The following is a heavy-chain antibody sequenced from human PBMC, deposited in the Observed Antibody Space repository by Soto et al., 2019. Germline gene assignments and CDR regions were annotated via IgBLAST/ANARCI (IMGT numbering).Heavy chain of an antibody. CDR2: IIPLFGRT. J-gene: IGHJ4*02. D-gene: IGHD6-13*01. V-gene: IGHV1-69*12. Sequence: QVHLVQSGAEVKMPGSSVKVSCKVSGGPFSSYTISWVRQAPGQGLEWVGEIIPLFGRTNYVQNFQGKVTISADESTNTAYMPLSSLRSEDTAVYYCVRDSIAAAGFDSWGQGTLVTVS. CDR3: VRDSIAAAGFDS. CDR1: GGPFSSYT.